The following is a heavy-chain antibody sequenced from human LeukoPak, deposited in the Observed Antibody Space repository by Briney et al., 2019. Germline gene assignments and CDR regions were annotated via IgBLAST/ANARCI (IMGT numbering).Heavy chain of an antibody. Sequence: VASVKVSCKASGYTFTSYDINWVRQATGQGLEWMGWMNPNSGNTGYARKFQGRVTMTRNTSISTAYMELSSLRSEDTAVYYCAREDYGSGSSHYGMDVWGQGTTVTVSS. V-gene: IGHV1-8*01. CDR2: MNPNSGNT. D-gene: IGHD3-10*01. CDR1: GYTFTSYD. CDR3: AREDYGSGSSHYGMDV. J-gene: IGHJ6*02.